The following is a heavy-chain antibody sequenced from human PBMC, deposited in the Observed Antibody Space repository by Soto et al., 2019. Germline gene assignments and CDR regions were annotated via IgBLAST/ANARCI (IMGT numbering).Heavy chain of an antibody. CDR3: ARSPPHLNAPFDY. J-gene: IGHJ4*02. CDR2: IYPGDSDT. D-gene: IGHD3-3*02. V-gene: IGHV5-51*01. Sequence: GESLKISCKGTGYSFTSYWIGWVRQMPGKGLEWMGIIYPGDSDTRYSPSFQGQVTISADKSISTAYLQWSSLKASDTAMYYCARSPPHLNAPFDYWGQGTLVTVSS. CDR1: GYSFTSYW.